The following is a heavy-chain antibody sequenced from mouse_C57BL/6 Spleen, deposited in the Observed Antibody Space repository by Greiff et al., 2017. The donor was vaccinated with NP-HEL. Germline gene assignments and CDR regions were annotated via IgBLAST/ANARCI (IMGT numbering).Heavy chain of an antibody. CDR3: ARDDY. V-gene: IGHV5-4*01. CDR1: GFTFSSYA. CDR2: ISDGGSYT. Sequence: EVKLVESGGGLVKPGGSLKLSCAASGFTFSSYAMSWVRQTPEKRLEWVATISDGGSYTYYPENVKGRFTISRDNAKNNLYLQMSHLKSEDTAMYYCARDDYWGQGTTLTVSS. J-gene: IGHJ2*01.